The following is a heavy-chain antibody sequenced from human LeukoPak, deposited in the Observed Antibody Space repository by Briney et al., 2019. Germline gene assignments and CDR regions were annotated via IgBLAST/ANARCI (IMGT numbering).Heavy chain of an antibody. CDR3: ARQERYYGSGGYTYFQH. CDR2: IYYSGGT. D-gene: IGHD3-10*01. CDR1: GGSISSYF. J-gene: IGHJ1*01. Sequence: SETLSLTCTVSGGSISSYFWSWIRQPPGKGLEWIGYIYYSGGTNYNPSLKSRVIISVDTSKNQFSLILSSVTAADTAVYYCARQERYYGSGGYTYFQHWGQGTLVTVSS. V-gene: IGHV4-59*08.